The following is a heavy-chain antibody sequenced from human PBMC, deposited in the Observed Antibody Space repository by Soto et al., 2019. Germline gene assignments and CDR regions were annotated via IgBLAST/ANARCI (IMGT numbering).Heavy chain of an antibody. CDR1: GGSISSYY. CDR3: ARLVVVAPVAYV. V-gene: IGHV4-59*08. CDR2: IYYTGTT. Sequence: SETLSLTCTVSGGSISSYYWSWIRQPPGKGLEWIGSIYYTGTTYYIPSLKSRVTISADTSKKQFSLRLDSATAADTAVYYCARLVVVAPVAYVWGQGALVTVSS. D-gene: IGHD2-15*01. J-gene: IGHJ4*02.